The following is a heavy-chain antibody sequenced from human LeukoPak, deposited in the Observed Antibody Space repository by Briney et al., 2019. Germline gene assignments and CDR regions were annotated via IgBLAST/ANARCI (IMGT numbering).Heavy chain of an antibody. V-gene: IGHV4-30-4*08. D-gene: IGHD3-10*01. J-gene: IGHJ2*01. CDR1: RGSISSGDYY. CDR3: ARSGSDWYFDL. CDR2: IYYSGST. Sequence: SETLSLTCTVSRGSISSGDYYWRWIRQPPGKGLEWIGYIYYSGSTYYNPSLRGRVTISVNTSKNQSSLKLSSVTAADTAVYYCARSGSDWYFDLWGRGTLVTVSS.